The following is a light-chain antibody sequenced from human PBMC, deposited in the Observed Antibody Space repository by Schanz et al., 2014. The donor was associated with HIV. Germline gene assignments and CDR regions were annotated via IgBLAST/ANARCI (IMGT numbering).Light chain of an antibody. CDR2: RNN. CDR3: QSFDSSLSRVV. J-gene: IGLJ2*01. Sequence: QSVLTQPPSASGTPGQRVTISCSGSSSNIGSNYAYWYQHLPGTAPKLLIYRNNQRPSGVPEGESGSKSGSSASLAISGLXXXDEADYFCQSFDSSLSRVVFGGGPLLTVL. CDR1: SSNIGSNY. V-gene: IGLV1-47*01.